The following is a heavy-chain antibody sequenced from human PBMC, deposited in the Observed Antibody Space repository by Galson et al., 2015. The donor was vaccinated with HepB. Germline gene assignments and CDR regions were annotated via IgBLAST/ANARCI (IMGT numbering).Heavy chain of an antibody. CDR3: AKGDVAYSSSSGGFHN. Sequence: SLRLSCAASGFTFSRYAMHWVRQAPGKGLEWVAVISYDGRNKKYGDTVEGRFTISRDNSRDTLSVHMDRLTVEDTAIYYCAKGDVAYSSSSGGFHNRGQGILVTVSS. CDR1: GFTFSRYA. CDR2: ISYDGRNK. J-gene: IGHJ4*02. V-gene: IGHV3-30*18. D-gene: IGHD6-6*01.